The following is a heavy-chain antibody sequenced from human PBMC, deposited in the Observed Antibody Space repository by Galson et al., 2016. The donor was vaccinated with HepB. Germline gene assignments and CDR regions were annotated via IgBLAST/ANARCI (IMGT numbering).Heavy chain of an antibody. J-gene: IGHJ2*01. CDR3: ARTKEGVSWYFDL. Sequence: SEKVSCKASGYTFANFDINWVRQATGQGLEWMGWMNPNSGNTGYTQKFQGRLSMTRDTSISTAYMELRSLRSEDTAVYFCARTKEGVSWYFDLWGRGTLVTVSS. V-gene: IGHV1-8*01. CDR2: MNPNSGNT. CDR1: GYTFANFD.